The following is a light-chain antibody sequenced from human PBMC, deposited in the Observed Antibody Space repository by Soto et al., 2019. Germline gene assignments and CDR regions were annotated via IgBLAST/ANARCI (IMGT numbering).Light chain of an antibody. CDR2: GAS. J-gene: IGKJ1*01. Sequence: EVVMTQSPATLSVSPGERATLSCRASQTVGTNLAWYQHRPGQAPRLLIYGASTRATGVPARFSGSGSGTEFTLTISSLQSEDFAVYFCQQYDNLPPWTFGQGTKVEVK. CDR1: QTVGTN. V-gene: IGKV3-15*01. CDR3: QQYDNLPPWT.